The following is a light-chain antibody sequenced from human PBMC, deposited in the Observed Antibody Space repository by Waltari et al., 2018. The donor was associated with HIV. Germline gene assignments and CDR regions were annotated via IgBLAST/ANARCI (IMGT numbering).Light chain of an antibody. J-gene: IGLJ3*02. CDR2: RNY. CDR1: TSNVETQW. CDR3: GVWDSTLKQWL. Sequence: QTVLTQPPPASGTPGQTVTISCSGSTSNVETQWVYWYQQLPGTAPKLLIYRNYQRPSGVPDRFSSSKSGASASLIISGLRSEDEADYSCGVWDSTLKQWLFGGGTKLTDL. V-gene: IGLV1-47*01.